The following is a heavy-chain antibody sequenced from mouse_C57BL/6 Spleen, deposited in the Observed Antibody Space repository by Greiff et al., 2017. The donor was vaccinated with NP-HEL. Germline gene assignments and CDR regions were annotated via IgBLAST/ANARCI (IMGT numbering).Heavy chain of an antibody. V-gene: IGHV1-80*01. Sequence: VKLQESGAELVKPGASVKISCKASGYAFSSYWMNWVKQRPGKGLEWIGQIYPGDGDTNYNGKFKGKATLTADKSSSTAYMQLSSLTSEDSAVYFCAYGNYGAWFAYWGQGTLVTVSA. D-gene: IGHD2-1*01. CDR2: IYPGDGDT. CDR1: GYAFSSYW. CDR3: AYGNYGAWFAY. J-gene: IGHJ3*01.